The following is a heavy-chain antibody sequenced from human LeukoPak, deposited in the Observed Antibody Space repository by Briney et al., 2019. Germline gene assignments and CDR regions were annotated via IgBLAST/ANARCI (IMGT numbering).Heavy chain of an antibody. CDR1: GFIFIGYG. CDR2: IRPDGHNK. D-gene: IGHD3-3*02. J-gene: IGHJ6*04. V-gene: IGHV3-30*02. CDR3: AKEGAASWDVDV. Sequence: PGGSLRLSCAASGFIFIGYGMHWVRQAPGKGPEWAAFIRPDGHNKYYADSVKGRFMTARDNSKNTVDLQMNSLRGDDTAMYYCAKEGAASWDVDVWGKGTTVTVSS.